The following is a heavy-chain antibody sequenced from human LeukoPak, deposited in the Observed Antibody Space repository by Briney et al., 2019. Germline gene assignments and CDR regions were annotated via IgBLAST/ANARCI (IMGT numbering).Heavy chain of an antibody. D-gene: IGHD1-26*01. CDR2: IYSGGST. CDR3: ATSRPQRTELAAFDI. V-gene: IGHV3-66*01. CDR1: GFTVSSNY. Sequence: GGSLRLSCAASGFTVSSNYMSWVRQAPGKGLEWVSVIYSGGSTYYADSVKGRFTISRDNSKNTVYLQMNSLRPEDTAVFYCATSRPQRTELAAFDIWGHRTMVTVSS. J-gene: IGHJ3*02.